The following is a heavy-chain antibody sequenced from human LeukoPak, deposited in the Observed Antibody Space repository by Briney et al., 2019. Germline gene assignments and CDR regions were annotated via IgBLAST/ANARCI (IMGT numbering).Heavy chain of an antibody. V-gene: IGHV3-13*01. Sequence: PGGSLRLSCAAPGFTFSNYDMHWVRQATGKGLEWVSAIGSAADTEYPDSVKGRFTISRENVKNSLYLQMNSLRAGDTAVYYCARGGNDAFDIWGRGTMVTVSS. CDR3: ARGGNDAFDI. J-gene: IGHJ3*02. CDR1: GFTFSNYD. CDR2: IGSAADT. D-gene: IGHD3-16*01.